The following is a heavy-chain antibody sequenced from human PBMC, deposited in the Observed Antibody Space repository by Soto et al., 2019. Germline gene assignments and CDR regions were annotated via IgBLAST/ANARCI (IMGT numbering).Heavy chain of an antibody. V-gene: IGHV4-34*01. J-gene: IGHJ5*02. CDR1: GGSFSGYY. Sequence: PSETLSLTCAVYGGSFSGYYWSWIRQPPGKGLEWIGEINHSGSTNYNPSLKSRVTISVDTPKNQFSLKLSSVTAADTAVYYCARNTYYYDTSGYFQNWFDPWGQGTLVTVSS. D-gene: IGHD3-22*01. CDR3: ARNTYYYDTSGYFQNWFDP. CDR2: INHSGST.